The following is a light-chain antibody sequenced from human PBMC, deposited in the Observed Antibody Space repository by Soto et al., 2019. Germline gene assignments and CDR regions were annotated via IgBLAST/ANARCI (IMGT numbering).Light chain of an antibody. CDR3: SSYSSSTTLVV. CDR2: EVN. J-gene: IGLJ2*01. V-gene: IGLV2-14*01. CDR1: SSDVGGYRY. Sequence: QSALTQPASVPGSPGPSITISLTGTSSDVGGYRYVSWYLQHPGKTPKLMIYEVNNRPSGVSNRFSGSKSGNTASLTISGLQAEDEADYYCSSYSSSTTLVVFGGGTQLTVL.